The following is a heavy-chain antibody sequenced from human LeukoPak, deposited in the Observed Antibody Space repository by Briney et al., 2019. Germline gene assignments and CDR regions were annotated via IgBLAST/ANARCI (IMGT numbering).Heavy chain of an antibody. V-gene: IGHV3-9*01. Sequence: GGSLRLSCAASGFTFDDYAMHWVRQAPGKGLEWVSGISWNSGSIGYADSVKGRFTISRDNAKSSLYLQMNSLRAEDTALYYCAKSYGDQPLDAFDIWGQGTMVTVSS. J-gene: IGHJ3*02. CDR1: GFTFDDYA. CDR3: AKSYGDQPLDAFDI. CDR2: ISWNSGSI. D-gene: IGHD4-17*01.